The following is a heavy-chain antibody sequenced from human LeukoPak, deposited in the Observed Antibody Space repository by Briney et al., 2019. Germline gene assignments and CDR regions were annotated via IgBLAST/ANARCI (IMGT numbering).Heavy chain of an antibody. CDR2: VSPYNGNT. D-gene: IGHD3-10*01. J-gene: IGHJ4*02. Sequence: ASVKVSCKTSGYTFADYDITWVRQAPGQGLEWMGRVSPYNGNTYYSQRFQDRVTITKDTSTGTAYMDLRNLRTDDTAMYYCARNGRVRRVVKDLFEYWGQGTLVAVSS. CDR3: ARNGRVRRVVKDLFEY. CDR1: GYTFADYD. V-gene: IGHV1-18*01.